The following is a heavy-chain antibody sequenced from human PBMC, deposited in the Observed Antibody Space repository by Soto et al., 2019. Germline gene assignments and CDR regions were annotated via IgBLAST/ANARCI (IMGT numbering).Heavy chain of an antibody. CDR1: GGTFSSYA. V-gene: IGHV1-69*06. Sequence: SVKVSCKASGGTFSSYAISWVRQAPGQGLEWMGGIIPIFGTANYAQKFQGRVTITADKSTSTAYMELSSLRSEDTAVYYCARLGHSHEYYYDSSVWGMDVWGQGTTVTVSS. J-gene: IGHJ6*02. D-gene: IGHD3-22*01. CDR3: ARLGHSHEYYYDSSVWGMDV. CDR2: IIPIFGTA.